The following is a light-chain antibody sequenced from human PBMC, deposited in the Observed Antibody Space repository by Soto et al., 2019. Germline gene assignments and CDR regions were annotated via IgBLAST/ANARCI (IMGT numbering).Light chain of an antibody. CDR3: QQYNNWPWT. V-gene: IGKV3-15*01. CDR2: GAS. CDR1: QSVSSN. Sequence: EIVMTQSPATLSVSPGERATLSCRASQSVSSNLAWYQQKPGQAHRLLIYGASTRATNIPARFSGSGSETEFTLNISSLQSEDFAVYYCQQYNNWPWTFGQGTKVEIK. J-gene: IGKJ1*01.